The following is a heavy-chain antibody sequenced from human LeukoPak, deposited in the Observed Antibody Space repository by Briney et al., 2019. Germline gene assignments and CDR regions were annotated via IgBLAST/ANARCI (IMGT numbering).Heavy chain of an antibody. Sequence: PGGSLRLSCAASGFSLSNYWISWVRQAPGKGLEWVANIKLDGSEKYYVDSVKGRFTISRDNAKNSLSLQMNSLRAEDTAVYYCARETRGSYVPGLDSWGQGTLVTVSS. CDR1: GFSLSNYW. V-gene: IGHV3-7*01. CDR2: IKLDGSEK. D-gene: IGHD1-26*01. J-gene: IGHJ4*02. CDR3: ARETRGSYVPGLDS.